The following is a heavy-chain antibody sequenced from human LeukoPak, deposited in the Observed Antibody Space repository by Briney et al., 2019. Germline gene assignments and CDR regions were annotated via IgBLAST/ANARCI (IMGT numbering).Heavy chain of an antibody. CDR1: GGSISSGSYY. CDR3: AREDQRYYGSGNFDY. Sequence: SETLSLTCTVSGGSISSGSYYWSWIRQPAGKGLEWIGRIYTSGSTNYNPSLKSRVTISVDTSKNQFSLKLSSVTAADTAVYYCAREDQRYYGSGNFDYWGQGTLVTVSS. CDR2: IYTSGST. J-gene: IGHJ4*02. V-gene: IGHV4-61*02. D-gene: IGHD3-10*01.